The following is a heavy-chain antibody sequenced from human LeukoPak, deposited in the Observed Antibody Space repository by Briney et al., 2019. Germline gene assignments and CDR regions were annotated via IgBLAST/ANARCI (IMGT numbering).Heavy chain of an antibody. D-gene: IGHD5-24*01. Sequence: GGSLRLSCAASGFTFNFSWMHWVRQAPGKGLVWVSQINGDGGRTRYADSVKGRLTISRDNAKNTVYLQMNSLRTDDTAMYYCARGRNGFFDYWGHGTLVTVSS. CDR3: ARGRNGFFDY. CDR2: INGDGGRT. CDR1: GFTFNFSW. J-gene: IGHJ4*01. V-gene: IGHV3-74*01.